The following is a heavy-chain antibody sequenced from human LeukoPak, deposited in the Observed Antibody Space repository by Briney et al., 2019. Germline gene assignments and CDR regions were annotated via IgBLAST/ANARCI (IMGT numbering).Heavy chain of an antibody. V-gene: IGHV4-39*01. Sequence: SETLSLTCTVSGGSISSSSYYSGWIRQPPGKGLEWIGSIYYSGSTYYNPSLNTRVTISVDTSKNQFSLKLSSVTAADTAVYYCARQLGYCSSTSCYADKVDYWGQGTLVTVSS. CDR3: ARQLGYCSSTSCYADKVDY. D-gene: IGHD2-2*01. CDR1: GGSISSSSYY. CDR2: IYYSGST. J-gene: IGHJ4*02.